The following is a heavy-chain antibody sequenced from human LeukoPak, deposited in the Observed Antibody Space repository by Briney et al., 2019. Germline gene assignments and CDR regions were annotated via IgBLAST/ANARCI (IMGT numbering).Heavy chain of an antibody. D-gene: IGHD1-26*01. CDR2: IYLSGST. J-gene: IGHJ4*02. CDR1: GGSISSRNW. CDR3: ARDGTLSGSYWDY. Sequence: PSETLSLTCAVSGGSISSRNWWSWVRQPPGKGLEWIGEIYLSGSTNYNPSLKSRVTISVDKSKNQFSLKLTSVTAADTAVYYCARDGTLSGSYWDYWGQGTLVTVSS. V-gene: IGHV4-4*02.